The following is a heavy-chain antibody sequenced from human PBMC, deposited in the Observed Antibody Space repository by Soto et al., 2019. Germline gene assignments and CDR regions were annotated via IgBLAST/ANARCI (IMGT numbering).Heavy chain of an antibody. CDR2: INHSGST. CDR3: ATPDTALNYYGMDV. J-gene: IGHJ6*02. CDR1: GGSFSGHY. V-gene: IGHV4-34*01. D-gene: IGHD5-18*01. Sequence: SETLSLTCAVYGGSFSGHYWTWIRQSPGTGLEWIGEINHSGSTNYNPSLKSRVDISVDTSKNQFSLKLSSVTAADTAVYYCATPDTALNYYGMDVWGQGTTVTVSS.